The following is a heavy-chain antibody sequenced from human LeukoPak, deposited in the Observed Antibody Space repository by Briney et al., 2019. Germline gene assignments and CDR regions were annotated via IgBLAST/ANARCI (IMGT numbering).Heavy chain of an antibody. CDR2: IKQDGSEK. D-gene: IGHD4-17*01. V-gene: IGHV3-7*01. CDR3: ARENYGRPHFDN. Sequence: GGSLRLSCAASGFTFSSYSMNWVRQAPGKGLEWVANIKQDGSEKNYVDSVKGRFTISRDNAKNSLYLQMNSLRAEDTAVYYCARENYGRPHFDNWGQGTLVTVSS. CDR1: GFTFSSYS. J-gene: IGHJ4*02.